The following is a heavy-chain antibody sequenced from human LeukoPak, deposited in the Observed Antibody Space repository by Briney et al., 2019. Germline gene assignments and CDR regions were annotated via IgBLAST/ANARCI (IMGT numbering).Heavy chain of an antibody. CDR1: GFTFSSYS. V-gene: IGHV3-21*01. CDR2: ISSSSSYI. Sequence: KPGGSLRLSCAASGFTFSSYSMNWVRQAPGKGLEWVSSISSSSSYIYYADSVKGRFTISRDNAKNSLYLQMNSLRAEDTAVYYCARDGSGSYALGYFDLWGRGTLVTVSS. J-gene: IGHJ2*01. CDR3: ARDGSGSYALGYFDL. D-gene: IGHD3-10*01.